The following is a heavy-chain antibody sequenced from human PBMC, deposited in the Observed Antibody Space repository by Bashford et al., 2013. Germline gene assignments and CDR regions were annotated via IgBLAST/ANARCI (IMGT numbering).Heavy chain of an antibody. D-gene: IGHD2-21*02. Sequence: SETLSLTCTVSGDSITSGAHYWSWIRQLPGKGLEWIGSINYVGSTYHKSSLQSRVTMSIDTAKNQFSLRMNSMTAADSAIYYCARRGGDLYFFDRWGQGTLVTVSS. J-gene: IGHJ4*02. V-gene: IGHV4-39*01. CDR1: GDSITSGAHY. CDR3: ARRGGDLYFFDR. CDR2: INYVGST.